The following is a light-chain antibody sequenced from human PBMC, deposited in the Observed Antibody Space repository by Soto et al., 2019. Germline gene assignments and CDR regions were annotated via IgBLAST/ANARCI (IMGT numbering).Light chain of an antibody. V-gene: IGKV3-20*01. CDR1: QTVPSR. Sequence: EIVMTQSPATLSVSPGEGVTLSCRASQTVPSRIAWYQQKPGQAPRLLIYDASTRATGIPARFSGSGSGTDFTLTISRLEPEDFAVYFCQQYGSSLFGGGTKVDIK. CDR3: QQYGSSL. J-gene: IGKJ4*01. CDR2: DAS.